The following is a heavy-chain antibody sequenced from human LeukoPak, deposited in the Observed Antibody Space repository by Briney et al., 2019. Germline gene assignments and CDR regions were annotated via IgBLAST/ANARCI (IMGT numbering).Heavy chain of an antibody. D-gene: IGHD6-19*01. CDR3: ARHFGLYSSGSYYFDY. CDR1: GGSISSYY. CDR2: IYHSGNT. J-gene: IGHJ4*02. Sequence: SETLSLTCTVSGGSISSYYWSWIRQPPGKGLEWIGYIYHSGNTYYNPSLKSRVTISVDTSKNQFSLNLSSATAADTAAYYCARHFGLYSSGSYYFDYWGQGTLVTVSS. V-gene: IGHV4-59*08.